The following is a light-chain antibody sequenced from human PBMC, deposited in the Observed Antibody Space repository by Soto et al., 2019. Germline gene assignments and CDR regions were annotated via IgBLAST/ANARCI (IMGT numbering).Light chain of an antibody. CDR1: QSLSSSY. CDR2: GAS. V-gene: IGKV3-20*01. J-gene: IGKJ3*01. CDR3: QQYGNSPFT. Sequence: EIVLTQSPGTLSLSPGERATLSCRASQSLSSSYLAWYQQKPGQAPRLLIYGASSRATGIPDRFSGSGSGTDITLTICRLEPEDFVLYYCQQYGNSPFTFGPGTKVDIK.